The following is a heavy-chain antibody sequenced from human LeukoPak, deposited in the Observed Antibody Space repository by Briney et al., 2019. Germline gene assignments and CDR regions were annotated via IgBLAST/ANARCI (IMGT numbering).Heavy chain of an antibody. J-gene: IGHJ4*02. CDR3: ARDSYTMMTTVPLDY. Sequence: PGRSLRLSCATSGFTFSSYSMNWVRQAPGKGLEWVSSISSSSSYIYYADSVKGRFTISRDNAKNSLYLQMNSLRAEDTAVYYCARDSYTMMTTVPLDYWGQGTLVTVSS. V-gene: IGHV3-21*01. D-gene: IGHD4-4*01. CDR1: GFTFSSYS. CDR2: ISSSSSYI.